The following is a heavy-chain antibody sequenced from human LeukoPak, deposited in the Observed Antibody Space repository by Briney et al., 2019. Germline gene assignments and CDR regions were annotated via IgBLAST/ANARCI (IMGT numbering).Heavy chain of an antibody. CDR1: GFTFSSYA. CDR2: ISYDGSNK. J-gene: IGHJ4*02. D-gene: IGHD3-22*01. V-gene: IGHV3-30-3*01. CDR3: ARDFHYYDSSGAFDY. Sequence: GRSLRLSCAASGFTFSSYAMHWVRHPPGKGREWVAVISYDGSNKYYADSVKGRFTISRDNSKNTLYLQMNSLRAEDTAVYYCARDFHYYDSSGAFDYWGQGTLVTVSS.